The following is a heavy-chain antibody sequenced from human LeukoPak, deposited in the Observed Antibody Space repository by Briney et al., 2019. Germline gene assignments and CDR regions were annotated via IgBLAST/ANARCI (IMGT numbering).Heavy chain of an antibody. CDR1: GDSIRSYY. V-gene: IGHV4-59*01. CDR3: AIDHGYDSSGYRVYYYDY. CDR2: IYYSGST. D-gene: IGHD3-22*01. J-gene: IGHJ4*02. Sequence: SETLSLTCTVSGDSIRSYYWSWIRQPPRKGLEWIGYIYYSGSTNYNPSLKSRVTISVDTSKNQFSLKLSSVTAADTAVYYCAIDHGYDSSGYRVYYYDYWGQGTLVTVSS.